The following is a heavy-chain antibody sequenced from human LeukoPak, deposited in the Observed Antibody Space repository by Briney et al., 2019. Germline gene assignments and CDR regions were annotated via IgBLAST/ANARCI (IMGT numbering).Heavy chain of an antibody. Sequence: GASVKVSCKASGYTFTSCGISWVRQAPGQGLEWMGWISAYNGNTNYAQKLQGRVTMTTDTSTSTAYMELRSLRSDDTAVYYCARKKYSGSSHNWFDPWGQGTLVTVSS. V-gene: IGHV1-18*01. CDR2: ISAYNGNT. CDR1: GYTFTSCG. CDR3: ARKKYSGSSHNWFDP. D-gene: IGHD1-26*01. J-gene: IGHJ5*02.